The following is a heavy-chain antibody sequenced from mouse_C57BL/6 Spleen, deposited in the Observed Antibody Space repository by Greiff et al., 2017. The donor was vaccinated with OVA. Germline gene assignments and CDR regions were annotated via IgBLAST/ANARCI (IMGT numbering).Heavy chain of an antibody. Sequence: QVQLQQPGAELVRPGSSVKLFCKASGYTFTSYWMHWVKQRPIQGLEWIGNIDPSDSETHYNQKFKDKATLTVDKSSSTAYMQLSSLTSEDSAVYYCARSDYSNSYYYAMDYWGQGTSVTVSS. J-gene: IGHJ4*01. CDR3: ARSDYSNSYYYAMDY. CDR1: GYTFTSYW. CDR2: IDPSDSET. D-gene: IGHD2-5*01. V-gene: IGHV1-52*01.